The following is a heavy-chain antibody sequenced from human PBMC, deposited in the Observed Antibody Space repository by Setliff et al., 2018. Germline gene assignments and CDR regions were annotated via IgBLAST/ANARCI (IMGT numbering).Heavy chain of an antibody. J-gene: IGHJ3*02. CDR3: ARDFATVTTVYGFEI. CDR2: ISGGADKT. CDR1: GFIFDDYA. V-gene: IGHV3-9*01. D-gene: IGHD4-17*01. Sequence: PGGSLRLSCAVSGFIFDDYAMHWVRQVPGKRLEWVSSISGGADKTYYADSVKGRFTISRDNAKNTLYLQMNSLRAEDTAVYYCARDFATVTTVYGFEIWGQGTMVTVSS.